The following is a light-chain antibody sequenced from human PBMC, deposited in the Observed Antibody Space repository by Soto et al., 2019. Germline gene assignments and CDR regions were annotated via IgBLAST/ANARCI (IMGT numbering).Light chain of an antibody. CDR3: CSYAGSYV. CDR2: DVS. J-gene: IGLJ1*01. CDR1: SSDVGGYNY. V-gene: IGLV2-11*01. Sequence: QSALTQPRSVSGSPGQSVTISCTGTSSDVGGYNYVSWYQQQPGKAPKLMIYDVSKRPSGVPDRFSGSKSGNTASLTISGLQAEDDADYYCCSYAGSYVFGTGTKLTVL.